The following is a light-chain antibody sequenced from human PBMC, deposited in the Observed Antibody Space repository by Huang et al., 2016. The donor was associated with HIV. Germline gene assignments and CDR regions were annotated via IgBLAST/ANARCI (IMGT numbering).Light chain of an antibody. CDR2: WAS. J-gene: IGKJ2*01. CDR1: QSVLYSSNNKNY. Sequence: DIVMTQSPDSLAVSLGERATINCKSSQSVLYSSNNKNYLAWYQHKPGQPPKLLIYWASTRESGVTDLFSGSGSGTDFTLTISSLQAEDLAVYYCQQYYHPYTFGQGTKLEIK. CDR3: QQYYHPYT. V-gene: IGKV4-1*01.